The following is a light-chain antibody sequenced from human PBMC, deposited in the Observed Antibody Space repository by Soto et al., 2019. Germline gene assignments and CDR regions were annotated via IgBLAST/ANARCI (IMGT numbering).Light chain of an antibody. CDR1: QSVSSSY. V-gene: IGKV3-20*01. CDR2: GAS. CDR3: QQYGSSLTWT. J-gene: IGKJ1*01. Sequence: EIVLTQSPGTLSLSPGERATLSCRASQSVSSSYLAWYQQKPGQAPRLLIYGASSRATGIPDRFSGSGSGTDCTLTISRLEPEDFAVYYCQQYGSSLTWTFGQGTKVDIK.